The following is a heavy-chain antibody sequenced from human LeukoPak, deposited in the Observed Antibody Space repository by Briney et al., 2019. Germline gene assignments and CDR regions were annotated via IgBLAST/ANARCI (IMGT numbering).Heavy chain of an antibody. CDR2: ISGSGGST. V-gene: IGHV3-23*01. CDR1: GFTFSSYG. D-gene: IGHD3-22*01. CDR3: ATYDSSGYYLGY. Sequence: GGSLRLSCAASGFTFSSYGMSWVRQAPGKGLEWVSAISGSGGSTYYADPVKGRFTISRDNSKNTLYLQMNSLRAEDTAVYYCATYDSSGYYLGYWGQGTLVTVSS. J-gene: IGHJ4*02.